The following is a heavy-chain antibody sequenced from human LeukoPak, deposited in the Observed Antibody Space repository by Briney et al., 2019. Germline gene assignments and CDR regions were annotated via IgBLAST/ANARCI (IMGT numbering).Heavy chain of an antibody. D-gene: IGHD6-19*01. V-gene: IGHV3-66*01. CDR3: ATTHPSGWTYFDC. Sequence: GGSLRLSCAASGFTVSSNYMSWVRQAPGKGLEWVSVIYSGGSTYADSVKGRFTISRDNSKNTLYLQMNSLRAEDTAVYYCATTHPSGWTYFDCWGQGTLVTVSS. CDR1: GFTVSSNY. CDR2: IYSGGST. J-gene: IGHJ4*02.